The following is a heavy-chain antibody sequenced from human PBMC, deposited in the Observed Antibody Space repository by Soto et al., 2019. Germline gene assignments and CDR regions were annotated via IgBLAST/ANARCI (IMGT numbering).Heavy chain of an antibody. V-gene: IGHV4-4*02. CDR1: GTSVFGANW. J-gene: IGHJ4*02. CDR2: IHSSGNT. Sequence: QVHLQESGPGLVNPLETLSLTCTVSGTSVFGANWWGWVRQPPGKGLEWIGEIHSSGNTDYNPSLKSRVTLSVDMSKNEFSLKLTSVTAADTAVYYCARTGPYSSGNNWGQGTLVAVSS. CDR3: ARTGPYSSGNN. D-gene: IGHD3-22*01.